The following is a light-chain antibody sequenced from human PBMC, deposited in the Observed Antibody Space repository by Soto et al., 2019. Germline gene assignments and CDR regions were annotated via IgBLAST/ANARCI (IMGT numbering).Light chain of an antibody. J-gene: IGKJ4*01. CDR3: QQLNSYPLT. CDR1: QDINRW. Sequence: DIQMTQSPSTLSASVGDRVTITCRASQDINRWLAWYQQKPGKAPKILIYNADTLESGVPSRFSGSGYGTEFILTISSLQPDDFATYYCQQLNSYPLTFGGGTKVDTK. CDR2: NAD. V-gene: IGKV1-5*01.